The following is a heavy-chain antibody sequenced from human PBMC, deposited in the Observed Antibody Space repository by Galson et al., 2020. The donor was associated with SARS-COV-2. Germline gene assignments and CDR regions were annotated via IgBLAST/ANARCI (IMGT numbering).Heavy chain of an antibody. V-gene: IGHV4-34*01. CDR2: INHSGST. Sequence: SETLSLTCAVYGGSFSGYYWSWTRQPPGKRLEWIGEINHSGSTNYNPPLKSRVTISVDTSKNQFSLKLSSVTAADTAVYYCARIQLWLNYYYYYGMDVWGQGTTVTVSS. CDR1: GGSFSGYY. CDR3: ARIQLWLNYYYYYGMDV. J-gene: IGHJ6*02. D-gene: IGHD5-18*01.